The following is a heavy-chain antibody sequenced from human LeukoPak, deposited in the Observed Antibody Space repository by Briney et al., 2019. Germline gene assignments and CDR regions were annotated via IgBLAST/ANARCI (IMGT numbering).Heavy chain of an antibody. J-gene: IGHJ4*02. V-gene: IGHV4-39*07. CDR3: ARDGNAL. Sequence: PSETLSLACTVSGGSISGNGYYWARFRQPPGKGLEWIGSIYYSGGTYYNPSLKSRVTISIDTSKNQFSLKLRSVTAADTAVYYCARDGNALWGQGTLVTVSS. D-gene: IGHD1-1*01. CDR1: GGSISGNGYY. CDR2: IYYSGGT.